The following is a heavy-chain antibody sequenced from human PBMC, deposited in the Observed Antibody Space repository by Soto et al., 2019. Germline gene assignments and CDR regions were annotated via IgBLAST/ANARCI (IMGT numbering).Heavy chain of an antibody. CDR2: ISSSGSTI. CDR3: AKDTKFGEPP. CDR1: GFSFSDYY. D-gene: IGHD3-10*01. J-gene: IGHJ5*02. Sequence: GGSLRLSCAASGFSFSDYYMSWIRQAPGKGLEWVSYISSSGSTIYYADSVKGRFTISRDNSKNTLYLQMNSLRAEDTAVYYCAKDTKFGEPPWGQGTLVTVSS. V-gene: IGHV3-11*01.